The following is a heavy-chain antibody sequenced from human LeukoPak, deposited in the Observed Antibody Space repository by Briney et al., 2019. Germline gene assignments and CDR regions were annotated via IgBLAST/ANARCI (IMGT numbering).Heavy chain of an antibody. CDR2: IYHSGST. J-gene: IGHJ4*02. D-gene: IGHD3-22*01. V-gene: IGHV4-38-2*02. CDR1: GYSISSGYY. CDR3: ARVDVSYYDSSGYYPYYFDY. Sequence: SQTLSLTCTVSGYSISSGYYWGWIRQPPGKGLEWIGSIYHSGSTYYNPSLKSRVTISVDTSKNQFSLKLSSVTAADTAVYYCARVDVSYYDSSGYYPYYFDYWGQGTLVTVSS.